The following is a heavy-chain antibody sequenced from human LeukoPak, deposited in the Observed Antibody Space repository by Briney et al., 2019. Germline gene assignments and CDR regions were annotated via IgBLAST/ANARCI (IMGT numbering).Heavy chain of an antibody. CDR3: ARDRVVRGFRGFDY. V-gene: IGHV4-30-2*01. Sequence: SETLSLTCAVSGGSISSGGYSWSWIRQPPGKGLEWIGYIYHSGSTYYNPSPKSRVTISVDRSKNQFSLKLSSVTAADTAVYYCARDRVVRGFRGFDYWGQGTLVTVSS. J-gene: IGHJ4*02. D-gene: IGHD3-10*01. CDR1: GGSISSGGYS. CDR2: IYHSGST.